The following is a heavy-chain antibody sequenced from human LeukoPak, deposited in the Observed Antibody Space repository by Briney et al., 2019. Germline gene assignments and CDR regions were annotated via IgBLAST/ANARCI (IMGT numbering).Heavy chain of an antibody. J-gene: IGHJ4*02. CDR2: IIPIFGTA. CDR1: GGTFSSYA. V-gene: IGHV1-69*05. CDR3: ARDSYDSSGYSDY. D-gene: IGHD3-22*01. Sequence: SVKVSCKASGGTFSSYAISRVRQAPGQGLEWMGGIIPIFGTANYAQKFQGRVTITTDESTSTAYMELSSLRPEDTAVYYCARDSYDSSGYSDYWGQGTLVTVSS.